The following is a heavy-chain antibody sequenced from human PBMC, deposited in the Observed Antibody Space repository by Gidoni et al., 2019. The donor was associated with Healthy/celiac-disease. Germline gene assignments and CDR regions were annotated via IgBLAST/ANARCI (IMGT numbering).Heavy chain of an antibody. CDR3: ATDYSSMVRGPYGMDV. V-gene: IGHV1-24*01. D-gene: IGHD3-10*01. J-gene: IGHJ6*02. Sequence: QVQLVQSGAEVKTPGASVKVSCKVSGYTLTELSMHWVRQAPGKGLEGMGGFDPEDGETIYAQKFQGRVTMTEDTSTDTAYMELSSLRSEDTAVYYCATDYSSMVRGPYGMDVWGQGTTVTVSS. CDR1: GYTLTELS. CDR2: FDPEDGET.